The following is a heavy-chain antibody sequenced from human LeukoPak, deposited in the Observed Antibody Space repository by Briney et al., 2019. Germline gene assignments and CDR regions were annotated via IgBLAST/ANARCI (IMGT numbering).Heavy chain of an antibody. CDR2: ISSSSSYI. V-gene: IGHV3-21*01. CDR1: GFTFSSYS. J-gene: IGHJ4*02. D-gene: IGHD3-22*01. CDR3: ARSGAYYYDSSGYYSRPFDY. Sequence: GGSLRLSCAASGFTFSSYSMNWVRQAPGKGLEWVPSISSSSSYIYYADSVKGRFTISRDNAKNSLYLQMNSLRAEDTAVYYCARSGAYYYDSSGYYSRPFDYWGQGTLVTVSS.